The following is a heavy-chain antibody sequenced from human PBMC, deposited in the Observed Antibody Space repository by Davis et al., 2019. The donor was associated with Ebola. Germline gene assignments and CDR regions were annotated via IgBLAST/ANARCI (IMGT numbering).Heavy chain of an antibody. Sequence: PSETLSLTCTVSGGSISSGGYYWSWIRQHPGKGLEWIGYIYYSGSTYYNPSLKSRVTISVDTSKNQFSLKLSSVTAADTAVYYCARVPLTGVYYYGSGSYRPHFSNAFDIWGQGTMVTVSS. CDR3: ARVPLTGVYYYGSGSYRPHFSNAFDI. CDR1: GGSISSGGYY. CDR2: IYYSGST. J-gene: IGHJ3*02. V-gene: IGHV4-31*03. D-gene: IGHD3-10*01.